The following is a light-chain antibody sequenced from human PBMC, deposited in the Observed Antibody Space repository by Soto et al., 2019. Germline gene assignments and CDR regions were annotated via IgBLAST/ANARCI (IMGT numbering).Light chain of an antibody. V-gene: IGLV2-14*03. CDR1: TRDVGGYNY. J-gene: IGLJ2*01. Sequence: QSVLTQPASVSGSPGQSITNSCTGTTRDVGGYNYVSWYQQHPGKTPKLMIYDVTNRPSGVSNRFSGSKSGNTASLTIFGLQAEDEADYYCSSYTSSSTPVVFGGGTKLTVL. CDR3: SSYTSSSTPVV. CDR2: DVT.